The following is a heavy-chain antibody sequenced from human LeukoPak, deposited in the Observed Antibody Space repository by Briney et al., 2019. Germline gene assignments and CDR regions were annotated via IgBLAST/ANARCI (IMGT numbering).Heavy chain of an antibody. V-gene: IGHV3-21*01. CDR1: GFTFSGYS. D-gene: IGHD6-13*01. CDR2: ISGGSGYI. CDR3: VGGPISAAGKDY. Sequence: GGSLRLSCAASGFTFSGYSMNWVRQAPGKGLEWVSSISGGSGYIYCADSVKGRFTISRDNAKNSLYLQMNSLRAEDTAVYYCVGGPISAAGKDYWGQGTLVTVSS. J-gene: IGHJ4*02.